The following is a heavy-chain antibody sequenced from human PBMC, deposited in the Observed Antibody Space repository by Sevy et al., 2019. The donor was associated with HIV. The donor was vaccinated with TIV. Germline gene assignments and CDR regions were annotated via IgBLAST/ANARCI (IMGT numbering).Heavy chain of an antibody. CDR1: GGSFSGYY. D-gene: IGHD3-9*01. V-gene: IGHV4-34*01. J-gene: IGHJ5*02. CDR2: INHSGST. Sequence: SETLSLTCAVYGGSFSGYYWSWIRQPPGKGLEWIGEINHSGSTNYNPSLKSQVTISVDTSKNQFSLKLSSVTAADTAVYYCARDYPHYDILTGYSRTGFDPWGQGTLVTVSS. CDR3: ARDYPHYDILTGYSRTGFDP.